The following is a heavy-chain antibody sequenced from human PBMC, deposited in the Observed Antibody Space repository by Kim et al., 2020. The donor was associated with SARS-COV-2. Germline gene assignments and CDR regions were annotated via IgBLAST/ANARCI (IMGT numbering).Heavy chain of an antibody. CDR1: GYTFTSYY. D-gene: IGHD6-19*01. J-gene: IGHJ4*02. V-gene: IGHV1-46*01. CDR2: INPSGGST. Sequence: ASVKVSCKASGYTFTSYYMHWVRKAPGQGLEWMGIINPSGGSTSYAQKFQGRVTMTRDTSTSTVYMELSSLRSEDTAVYYCARVGWLPETRGAFDYWGQGTLVTVSS. CDR3: ARVGWLPETRGAFDY.